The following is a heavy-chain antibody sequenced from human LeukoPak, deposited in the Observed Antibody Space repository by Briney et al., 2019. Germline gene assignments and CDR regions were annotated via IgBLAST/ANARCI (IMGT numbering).Heavy chain of an antibody. D-gene: IGHD3-22*01. CDR3: AKDFDYYDSSGYSLSY. Sequence: GGSLRLSCAASGFSFSSYGMHWVRQVPGKGLEGVAVISNDGSNEYYADSVKGRITISRDNSKNTLYLEMNSLRAEDTAVCYCAKDFDYYDSSGYSLSYWGQGTLVTVSS. V-gene: IGHV3-30*18. CDR1: GFSFSSYG. CDR2: ISNDGSNE. J-gene: IGHJ4*02.